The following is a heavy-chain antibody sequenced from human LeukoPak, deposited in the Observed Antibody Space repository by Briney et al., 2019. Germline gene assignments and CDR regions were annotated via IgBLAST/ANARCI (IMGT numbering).Heavy chain of an antibody. CDR1: GFTFSSYA. J-gene: IGHJ4*02. CDR2: ISYDGSNK. Sequence: GGSLRLSCAASGFTFSSYAMHWVRQAPGKGLEWVAVISYDGSNKYYADSVKGRFTISRDNSKNTLYLQMNSLRAEDTAVYYCAKTSSSSLLFDYWGQGTLVTVSS. CDR3: AKTSSSSLLFDY. V-gene: IGHV3-30-3*02. D-gene: IGHD6-13*01.